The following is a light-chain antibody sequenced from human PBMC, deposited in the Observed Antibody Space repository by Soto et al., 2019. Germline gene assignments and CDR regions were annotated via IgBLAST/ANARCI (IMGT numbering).Light chain of an antibody. J-gene: IGLJ1*01. Sequence: QSALTQPAPVSGSPGQSITISCTGTSSDVGAYTFVSWYQQHPDKVPKLMIFDVSRRPSGVSDRFSGSKSGNTASLTISGLQPEDEADYYCSSYTSSSTHVFGSGTKLTVL. CDR1: SSDVGAYTF. CDR2: DVS. CDR3: SSYTSSSTHV. V-gene: IGLV2-14*03.